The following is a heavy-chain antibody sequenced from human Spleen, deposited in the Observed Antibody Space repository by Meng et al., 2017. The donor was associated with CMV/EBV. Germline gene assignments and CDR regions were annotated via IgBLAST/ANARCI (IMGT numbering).Heavy chain of an antibody. CDR2: ISSSNNYI. V-gene: IGHV3-21*01. CDR1: FSRYS. CDR3: ASLYGSGSYKGYYYYGMDV. J-gene: IGHJ6*02. D-gene: IGHD3-10*01. Sequence: FSRYSMTWVRPAPGKGLEEVSSISSSNNYIYYADSVKGRFTISRHNAKNSLYLQMNSLRAEDTAVYYCASLYGSGSYKGYYYYGMDVWGQGTTVTVSS.